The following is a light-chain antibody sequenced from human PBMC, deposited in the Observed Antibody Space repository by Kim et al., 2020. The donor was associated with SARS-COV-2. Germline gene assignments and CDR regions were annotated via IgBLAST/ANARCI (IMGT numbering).Light chain of an antibody. V-gene: IGLV3-21*04. CDR1: NIGSKS. J-gene: IGLJ3*02. CDR2: YDS. Sequence: SYELTQPPSVSVAPGKTAKITCGGNNIGSKSVHWYQQKPGQAPVLFIYYDSDRPSGIPERFSGSNSGNTATLTISRVEAGDEADYYCQVWDSSSDHPDWVFGGGTQLTVL. CDR3: QVWDSSSDHPDWV.